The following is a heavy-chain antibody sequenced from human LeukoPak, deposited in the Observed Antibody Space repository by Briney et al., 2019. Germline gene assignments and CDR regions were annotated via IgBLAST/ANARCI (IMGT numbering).Heavy chain of an antibody. CDR2: IKQDGSEK. J-gene: IGHJ4*02. V-gene: IGHV3-7*01. CDR1: GFTFSIYW. D-gene: IGHD3-10*01. Sequence: GGSLRLSCAATGFTFSIYWMSWVRQAPGKGPEWVANIKQDGSEKFYVDSVKGRFTISRDNAKNSLFLQLNSLRAEDTAVYYCARDRRFRGIIITPFDNWGQGTLVTVSS. CDR3: ARDRRFRGIIITPFDN.